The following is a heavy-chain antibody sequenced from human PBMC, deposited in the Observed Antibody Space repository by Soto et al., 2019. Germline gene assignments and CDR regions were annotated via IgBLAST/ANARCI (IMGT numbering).Heavy chain of an antibody. D-gene: IGHD3-9*01. CDR1: GFTFSIYA. CDR2: ISGSGGST. CDR3: AKAHDILTGYGLVYYYYYMDV. V-gene: IGHV3-23*01. Sequence: PGGSLRLSCAASGFTFSIYAMSWVRQAPGKGLEWVSAISGSGGSTYYADSVKGRFTISRDNSKNTLYLQMNSLRAEDTAVYYCAKAHDILTGYGLVYYYYYMDVWGKGTTVTVSS. J-gene: IGHJ6*03.